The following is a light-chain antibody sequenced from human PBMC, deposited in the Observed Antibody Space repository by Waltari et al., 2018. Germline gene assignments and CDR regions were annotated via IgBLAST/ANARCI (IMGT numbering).Light chain of an antibody. J-gene: IGLJ3*02. CDR3: CSYGFSVV. CDR2: EGS. CDR1: SSDVLHYNF. Sequence: QTALTQPASLSGSPGQSITISCTGTSSDVLHYNFLSWYQHHPGQAPTLIIYEGSNRPSGVSDRFSGLQAEDEADYYCCSYGFSVVFGGGTKLTVL. V-gene: IGLV2-23*01.